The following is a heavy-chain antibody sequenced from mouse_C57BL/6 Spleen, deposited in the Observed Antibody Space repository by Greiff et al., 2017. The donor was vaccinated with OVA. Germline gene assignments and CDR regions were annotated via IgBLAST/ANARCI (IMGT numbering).Heavy chain of an antibody. CDR1: GYTFTGYW. V-gene: IGHV1-9*01. Sequence: QVQLQQSGAELMKPGASVKLSCKATGYTFTGYWLEWVKQRPGHGLEWIGEILPGSGSTNYNEKFKGKATFTADTSSNTAYMQLSSLTTDDSAIYYCARGGIYDGSYWYFDVWGTGTTVTVSS. CDR3: ARGGIYDGSYWYFDV. J-gene: IGHJ1*03. CDR2: ILPGSGST. D-gene: IGHD2-3*01.